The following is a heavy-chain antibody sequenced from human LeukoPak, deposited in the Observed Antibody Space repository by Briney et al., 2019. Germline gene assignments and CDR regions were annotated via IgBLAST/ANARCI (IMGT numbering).Heavy chain of an antibody. CDR3: AREQATSGHAGALDV. Sequence: GGSLRLSCETSGFSLWRHGMHWVRRAPGKGLEWVAVTWYGGSNYADSVKGRFTVSRDSFGNTVYLEMNNVRVDDTALYYCAREQATSGHAGALDVWGQGTVVTVSS. V-gene: IGHV3-33*01. CDR1: GFSLWRHG. CDR2: TWYGGSN. D-gene: IGHD5-12*01. J-gene: IGHJ3*01.